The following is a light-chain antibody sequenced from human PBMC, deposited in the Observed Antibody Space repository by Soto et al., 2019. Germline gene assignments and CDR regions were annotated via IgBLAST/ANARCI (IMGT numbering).Light chain of an antibody. V-gene: IGKV1-5*01. Sequence: DIQMTQSPSTLSASVGDRVPITCRASQSISSRLAWYQQKPGKAPKLLLYDASSFESGVPSRFSGSGSGTEFTIPISSLQPDDFATYYCHQYDSYSGVTFGPGTKVDIK. CDR2: DAS. CDR3: HQYDSYSGVT. CDR1: QSISSR. J-gene: IGKJ3*01.